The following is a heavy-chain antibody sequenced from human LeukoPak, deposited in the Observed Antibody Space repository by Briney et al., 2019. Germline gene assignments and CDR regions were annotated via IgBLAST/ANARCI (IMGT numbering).Heavy chain of an antibody. CDR3: GRDRRYSRSGYFYYDY. D-gene: IGHD3-3*01. J-gene: IGHJ4*02. Sequence: GGSLTLSCVASGFSLSDYSFNWVRQAPGKGLEWISYISGGADRIHYADSVKGRFTISRDNARNLLYLQMTSLRVEDTAVYYCGRDRRYSRSGYFYYDYWGQGALVTVSS. CDR2: ISGGADRI. CDR1: GFSLSDYS. V-gene: IGHV3-48*01.